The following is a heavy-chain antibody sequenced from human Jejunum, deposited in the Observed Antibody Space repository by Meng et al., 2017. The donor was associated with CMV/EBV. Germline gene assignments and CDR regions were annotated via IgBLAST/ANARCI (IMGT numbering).Heavy chain of an antibody. CDR1: GYTFTTCS. Sequence: QVQLVQSGAEVKKPGASVKISCKASGYTFTTCSMHWVRQAPGQGLEWMGWINPNNGATYYAQQFQGWITMTSDTSINTVYVELDRLKSADTGVYYCAREVRDVLSSEFGYWGQGTLVTVSS. V-gene: IGHV1-2*04. D-gene: IGHD2-8*01. CDR2: INPNNGAT. CDR3: AREVRDVLSSEFGY. J-gene: IGHJ4*02.